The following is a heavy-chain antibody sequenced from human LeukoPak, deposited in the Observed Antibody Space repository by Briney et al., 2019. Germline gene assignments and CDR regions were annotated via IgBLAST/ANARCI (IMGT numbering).Heavy chain of an antibody. Sequence: QAGGSLRLSCTASQFTFSSHWMNWVRQAPGKGLEWVANINKDGTENYYMDSVRGRFTISRDNAQNSLFLQMNSLRAEDTAVYYCAREDGSGTDRQHYYGMDVWGQGTTVTVSS. CDR2: INKDGTEN. D-gene: IGHD3-10*01. CDR1: QFTFSSHW. V-gene: IGHV3-7*01. CDR3: AREDGSGTDRQHYYGMDV. J-gene: IGHJ6*02.